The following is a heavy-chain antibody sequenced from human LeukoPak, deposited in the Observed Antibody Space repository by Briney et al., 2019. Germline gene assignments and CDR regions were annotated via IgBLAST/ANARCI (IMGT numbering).Heavy chain of an antibody. J-gene: IGHJ4*02. V-gene: IGHV1-18*01. CDR1: GYTFTSYG. D-gene: IGHD3-22*01. CDR2: ISAYNGNT. CDR3: ARWGETYYYDSSGYRGDY. Sequence: ASVKVSCKASGYTFTSYGISWVRQAPGQGLEWMGWISAYNGNTNYAQKLQGRVTMTTDTSTSTAYMELRSLRSDDTAVYYCARWGETYYYDSSGYRGDYWGQGTLVTVSS.